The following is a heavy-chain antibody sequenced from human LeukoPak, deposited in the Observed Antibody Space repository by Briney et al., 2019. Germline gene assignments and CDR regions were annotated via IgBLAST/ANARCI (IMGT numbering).Heavy chain of an antibody. D-gene: IGHD1-26*01. CDR3: ARVNSGSYQDHHDY. V-gene: IGHV1-8*01. CDR2: MNPNSGNT. Sequence: ASVKVSCKASGYTFTSYAINWVRQATGQGLEWMGWMNPNSGNTGYAQKFQGRVTMTRNTSISTAYMELSSLRSEDTAVYYCARVNSGSYQDHHDYWGQGTLVTVSS. J-gene: IGHJ4*02. CDR1: GYTFTSYA.